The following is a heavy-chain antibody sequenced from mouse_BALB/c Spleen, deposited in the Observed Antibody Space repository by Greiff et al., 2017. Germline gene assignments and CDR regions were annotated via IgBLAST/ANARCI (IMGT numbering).Heavy chain of an antibody. Sequence: VQLVESGPGLVAPSQSLSITCTVSGFSLTSYGVHWVRQPPGKGLEWLGVIWAGGSTNYNSALMSRLSISKDNSKSQVFLKMNSLQTDDTAMYYCARVIYYYGSEYFDVWGAGTTVTVSS. CDR2: IWAGGST. V-gene: IGHV2-9*02. CDR1: GFSLTSYG. D-gene: IGHD1-1*01. J-gene: IGHJ1*01. CDR3: ARVIYYYGSEYFDV.